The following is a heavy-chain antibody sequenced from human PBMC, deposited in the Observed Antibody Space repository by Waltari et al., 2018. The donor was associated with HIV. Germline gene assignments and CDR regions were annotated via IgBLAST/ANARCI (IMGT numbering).Heavy chain of an antibody. CDR2: INQSGRT. V-gene: IGHV4-34*01. CDR1: GWTFSHYY. D-gene: IGHD2-21*02. J-gene: IGHJ4*02. Sequence: QVQLRQCGAGLLRPSETLSLTCAVYGWTFSHYYLSCISQPPGKGLEWIGEINQSGRTNYNPSLKSRVTMSVDTSKNQFSLRLNFVTAADTAVYYCARVNQDGGNSEPCDYWGQGTLVTVSS. CDR3: ARVNQDGGNSEPCDY.